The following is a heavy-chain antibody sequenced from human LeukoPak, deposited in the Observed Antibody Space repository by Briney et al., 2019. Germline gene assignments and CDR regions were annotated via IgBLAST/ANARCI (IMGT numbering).Heavy chain of an antibody. Sequence: GGSLRLSCAASGFPFSGNSMHWVRQAPGKGLEWVSVIDSRSRNIYYADSVKGRITVSRDNAKNSLFLQMDSLRVEDTAVYYCARDLRAVQYFDYWGQGTLVTVSS. D-gene: IGHD3-10*01. V-gene: IGHV3-21*01. J-gene: IGHJ4*02. CDR1: GFPFSGNS. CDR3: ARDLRAVQYFDY. CDR2: IDSRSRNI.